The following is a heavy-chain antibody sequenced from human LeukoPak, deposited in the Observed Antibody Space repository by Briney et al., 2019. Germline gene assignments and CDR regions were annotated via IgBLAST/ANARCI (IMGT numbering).Heavy chain of an antibody. CDR2: IIPILGIA. D-gene: IGHD3-3*01. CDR1: GGTFISYT. V-gene: IGHV1-69*04. Sequence: GASVKVSCKASGGTFISYTISWVRQAPGQGLEWMGRIIPILGIANYAQKFQGRVTITADKSTSTAYMELRSLRSEDTAVYYCARDVAIFGVVIIDYWGQGTLVTVSS. J-gene: IGHJ4*02. CDR3: ARDVAIFGVVIIDY.